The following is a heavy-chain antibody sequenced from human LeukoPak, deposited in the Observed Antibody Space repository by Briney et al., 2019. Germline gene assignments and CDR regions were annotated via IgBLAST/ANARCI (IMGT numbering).Heavy chain of an antibody. J-gene: IGHJ5*01. CDR3: TKDPGRYFDWLVVDS. D-gene: IGHD3-9*01. Sequence: PSETLSLTCTVSGGCIGGSSYYWGWIRQPPGKGMERIGSIFYGEGPYTGSTYYNPSFKSRVIISVDTSKNQFSLRLSSVTAADTAVYYCTKDPGRYFDWLVVDSWGQGTLVTVSS. V-gene: IGHV4-39*07. CDR2: IFYGEGPYTGST. CDR1: GGCIGGSSYY.